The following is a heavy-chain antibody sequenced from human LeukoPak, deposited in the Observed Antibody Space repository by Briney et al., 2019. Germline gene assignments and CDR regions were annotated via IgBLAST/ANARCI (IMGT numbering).Heavy chain of an antibody. CDR1: GFTFSSYA. Sequence: GGSLRLSCAASGFTFSSYAMHWVRQAPGKGLEWVAVISYDGSNKYYADSVKGRFTISRDNSKNTLYLQMNSLRAEDTAVYYCASDRVGATPFDYWGQGTLVTVSS. CDR2: ISYDGSNK. D-gene: IGHD1-26*01. CDR3: ASDRVGATPFDY. V-gene: IGHV3-30-3*01. J-gene: IGHJ4*02.